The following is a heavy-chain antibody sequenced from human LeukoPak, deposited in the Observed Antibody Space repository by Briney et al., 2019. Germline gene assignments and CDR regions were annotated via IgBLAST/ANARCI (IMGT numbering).Heavy chain of an antibody. D-gene: IGHD3-16*02. CDR3: ARQRY. V-gene: IGHV3-11*01. CDR1: GFIFSDYD. Sequence: GGSLRLSCAVSGFIFSDYDMSWIRQSPERGLEWVAYISDSGSGVYHVDSVRGRFTVSRDNTKNSLYLQMNSLRVEDTAIYYCARQRYWGQGTLVTVSS. CDR2: ISDSGSGV. J-gene: IGHJ4*02.